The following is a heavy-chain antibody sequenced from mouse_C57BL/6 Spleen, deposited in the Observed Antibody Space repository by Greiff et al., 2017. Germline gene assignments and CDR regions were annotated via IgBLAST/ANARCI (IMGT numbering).Heavy chain of an antibody. D-gene: IGHD3-2*02. Sequence: EVQLVESGEGLVKPGGSLKLSCAASGFTFSSYAMSWVRQTPEKRLEWVAYISSGGDYIYYADTVKGRFTISRDNARNTLYLQMSSLESEDTAMYYCTRDGGTAQASAWFAYWGQGTLVTVSA. CDR2: ISSGGDYI. J-gene: IGHJ3*01. V-gene: IGHV5-9-1*02. CDR1: GFTFSSYA. CDR3: TRDGGTAQASAWFAY.